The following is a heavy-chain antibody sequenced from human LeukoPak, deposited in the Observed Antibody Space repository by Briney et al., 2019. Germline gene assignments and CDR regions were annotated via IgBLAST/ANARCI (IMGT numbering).Heavy chain of an antibody. CDR3: ARGINSLVASNYFHY. D-gene: IGHD2-8*02. Sequence: GGSLRLSCAASGFTFSSYVMHWVRQAPGKGLEWVAIISYDGSNEYYADSVKGRFTISRDNSKHTLYLQMNSLRAEDTAVYYCARGINSLVASNYFHYWGQGTLVTVSS. V-gene: IGHV3-30*04. J-gene: IGHJ4*02. CDR2: ISYDGSNE. CDR1: GFTFSSYV.